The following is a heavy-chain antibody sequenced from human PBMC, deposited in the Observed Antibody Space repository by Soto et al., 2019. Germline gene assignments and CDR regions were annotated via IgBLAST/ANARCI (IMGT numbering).Heavy chain of an antibody. J-gene: IGHJ5*02. CDR1: GGTFSSYA. CDR3: ARARRIAAAGPSRFDP. V-gene: IGHV1-69*06. CDR2: IIPIFGTA. Sequence: SVKVSCKASGGTFSSYAISWVRQAPGQGLEWMGGIIPIFGTANYAQKFQGRVTITADKSTSTAYMELSSLRSEDTAVYYCARARRIAAAGPSRFDPWGQGTLVTVSS. D-gene: IGHD6-13*01.